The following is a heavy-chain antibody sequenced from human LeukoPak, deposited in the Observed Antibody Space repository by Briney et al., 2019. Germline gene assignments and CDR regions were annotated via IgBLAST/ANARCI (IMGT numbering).Heavy chain of an antibody. CDR1: GFRFSAYG. Sequence: GGSLRLSCAASGFRFSAYGMYWVRQTPGKGLEWVAVISYEGSNEYYADSVKGRFTISRDNSENTLYLQMNSLRAEDTAVYYCARGIVVVTAIPAYWGQGTLVTVSS. CDR3: ARGIVVVTAIPAY. J-gene: IGHJ4*02. CDR2: ISYEGSNE. V-gene: IGHV3-30*03. D-gene: IGHD2-21*02.